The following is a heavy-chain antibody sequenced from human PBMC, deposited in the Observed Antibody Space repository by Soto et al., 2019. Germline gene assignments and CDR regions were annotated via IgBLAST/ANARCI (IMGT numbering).Heavy chain of an antibody. CDR1: GFTFNSYW. V-gene: IGHV3-7*04. D-gene: IGHD3-10*01. CDR3: ARATGADKEDY. CDR2: IKEDGSER. J-gene: IGHJ4*02. Sequence: PASGFTFNSYWMSWVRQAPGKGLEWVANIKEDGSERYYLDSVKSRFTISRDNAKNSLYLQMDSLRAEDTAVYYCARATGADKEDYWGQGTLVTVSS.